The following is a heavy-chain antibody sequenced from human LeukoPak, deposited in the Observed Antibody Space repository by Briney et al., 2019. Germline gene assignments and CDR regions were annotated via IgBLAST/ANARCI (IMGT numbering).Heavy chain of an antibody. CDR2: ISPSGGST. CDR3: ARRAGEYSHPYDY. Sequence: ASVKVSCKASGGTFSSYAISWVRQAPGQGPEWMGVISPSGGSTTYAQKFQGRVTLTRDMSTSTDYLELSSLRSEDTAVYYCARRAGEYSHPYDYWGQGTLVTVSS. V-gene: IGHV1-46*01. CDR1: GGTFSSYA. J-gene: IGHJ4*02. D-gene: IGHD4-17*01.